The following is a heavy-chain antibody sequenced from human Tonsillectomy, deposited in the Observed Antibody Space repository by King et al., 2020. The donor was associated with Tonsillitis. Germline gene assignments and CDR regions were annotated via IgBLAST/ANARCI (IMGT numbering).Heavy chain of an antibody. CDR1: GFTFSTYG. CDR2: ISYDVSNK. CDR3: AGTDTTMVRGYGMDV. Sequence: VQLVESGGGVVQPGRSLRLSCAASGFTFSTYGMHWVRQAPGKGLEWVAIISYDVSNKYYADSVKGRFTISRDNAKNTLYLQMSSLRAEDSAVYYCAGTDTTMVRGYGMDVWGQGTTVTVSS. J-gene: IGHJ6*02. D-gene: IGHD3-10*01. V-gene: IGHV3-33*05.